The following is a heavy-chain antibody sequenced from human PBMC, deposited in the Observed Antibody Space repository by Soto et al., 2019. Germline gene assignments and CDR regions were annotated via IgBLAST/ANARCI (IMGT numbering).Heavy chain of an antibody. V-gene: IGHV1-69*01. J-gene: IGHJ4*02. D-gene: IGHD3-22*01. Sequence: QVQLVQSGAEVKKPGSSVKVSCKASGDTFTSFGITWVRQAPGQGIEWVGGIIPLLNTANYAQNLQGRVAITVEESTNTAYMELISLRSEDTAVYYCVRNCYYYDKNACFQNLDCWGQGTLVTVSS. CDR1: GDTFTSFG. CDR2: IIPLLNTA. CDR3: VRNCYYYDKNACFQNLDC.